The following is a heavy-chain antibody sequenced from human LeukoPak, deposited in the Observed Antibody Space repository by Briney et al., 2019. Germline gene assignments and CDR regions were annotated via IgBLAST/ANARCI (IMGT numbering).Heavy chain of an antibody. D-gene: IGHD6-13*01. J-gene: IGHJ5*02. CDR2: INPKSGGT. Sequence: ASGKVSCKASGYTFTGYYMHWVRQAPGQGLEWMGWINPKSGGTNYAQKFKGRVTMTRDTSISTAYMELSRLRSDDTAVYYCARDKGIGGSNWFDPWGQGTLVTVSS. CDR3: ARDKGIGGSNWFDP. V-gene: IGHV1-2*02. CDR1: GYTFTGYY.